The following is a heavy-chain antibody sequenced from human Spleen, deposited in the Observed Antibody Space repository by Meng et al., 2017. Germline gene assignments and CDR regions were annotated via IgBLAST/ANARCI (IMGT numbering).Heavy chain of an antibody. CDR1: GYTFTGYY. D-gene: IGHD6-19*01. CDR2: INPNSGGT. Sequence: ASVKVSCKASGYTFTGYYMHWVRQAPGQGLEWMGWINPNSGGTNYAQKFQGRVTMTRDTSISTAYMELSRLRSGDTAVYYCARDRIAVAGIAEDYYYYYGMDVWGQGTTVTVSS. J-gene: IGHJ6*02. V-gene: IGHV1-2*02. CDR3: ARDRIAVAGIAEDYYYYYGMDV.